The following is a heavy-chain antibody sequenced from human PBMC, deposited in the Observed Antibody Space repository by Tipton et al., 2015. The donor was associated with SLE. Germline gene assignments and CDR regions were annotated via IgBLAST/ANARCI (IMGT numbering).Heavy chain of an antibody. CDR1: GASISSDY. J-gene: IGHJ4*02. D-gene: IGHD3-3*01. V-gene: IGHV4-4*08. CDR3: AKGRVGVVES. Sequence: TLSLTCTVSGASISSDYWSWVRQPPGQGLEWIAYIYTSGSTNYNPSPKNRVTIFRDTSKNQFSLKMISVTAADTAMYYCAKGRVGVVESWGQGTLVTVSS. CDR2: IYTSGST.